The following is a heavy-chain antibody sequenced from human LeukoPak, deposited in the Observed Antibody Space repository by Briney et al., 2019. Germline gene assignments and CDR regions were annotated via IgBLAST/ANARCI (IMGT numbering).Heavy chain of an antibody. Sequence: GASVKVSCKASGYTFTSYGISWVRQAPGQGLEWMGWISAYNGNTNYAQKLQGRVTMTTDTSTSTAYMELRSLRSDDTAVYYCAREFEGYYDSSGYYAWGQGTLVTVSS. CDR3: AREFEGYYDSSGYYA. CDR2: ISAYNGNT. D-gene: IGHD3-22*01. CDR1: GYTFTSYG. V-gene: IGHV1-18*01. J-gene: IGHJ5*02.